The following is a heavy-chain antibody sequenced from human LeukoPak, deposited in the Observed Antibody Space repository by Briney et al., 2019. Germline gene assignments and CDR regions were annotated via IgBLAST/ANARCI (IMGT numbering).Heavy chain of an antibody. J-gene: IGHJ4*02. Sequence: GSLRLSCAASGFTFSSYSMNWVRQAPGKGLEWIGYIYYSGSTNYNPSLKSRVTISVDTSKNQFSLKLSSVTAADTAVYYCARGMAAVRGAFDYWGQGTLVTVSS. CDR2: IYYSGST. V-gene: IGHV4-59*01. D-gene: IGHD3-10*01. CDR1: GFTFSSYS. CDR3: ARGMAAVRGAFDY.